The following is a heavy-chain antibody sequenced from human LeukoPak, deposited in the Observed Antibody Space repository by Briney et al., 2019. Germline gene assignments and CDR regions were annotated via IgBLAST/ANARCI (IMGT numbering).Heavy chain of an antibody. CDR1: GFTFSSYA. Sequence: PAGSLRLSCAASGFTFSSYAMHWVRQAPGKGLEYVSAISSNGGSTYYANSVKGRFTTSRYNSKNTLYLQMGSLRTEDMAVYYCARTGLGLLWFGELFDYWGQGTLVTVSS. CDR3: ARTGLGLLWFGELFDY. D-gene: IGHD3-10*01. J-gene: IGHJ4*02. CDR2: ISSNGGST. V-gene: IGHV3-64*01.